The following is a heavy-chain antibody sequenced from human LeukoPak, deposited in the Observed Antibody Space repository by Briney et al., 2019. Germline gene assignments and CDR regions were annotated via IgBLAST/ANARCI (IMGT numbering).Heavy chain of an antibody. CDR3: AREIGFKGWFDP. V-gene: IGHV4-59*01. CDR2: IYSSGTT. CDR1: GGSISSYY. J-gene: IGHJ5*02. D-gene: IGHD2-15*01. Sequence: SETLSLTCSVSGGSISSYYWSWIRQPPGKGLEWIGYIYSSGTTNYNPSPKSRVTISVDTSKKQFSLKMTSVTAADTAVYYCAREIGFKGWFDPWGQGTLVTVSS.